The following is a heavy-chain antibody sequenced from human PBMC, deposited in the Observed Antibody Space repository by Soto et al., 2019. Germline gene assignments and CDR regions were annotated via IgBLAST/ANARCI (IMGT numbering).Heavy chain of an antibody. J-gene: IGHJ4*02. D-gene: IGHD6-13*01. CDR1: GFTFSSYG. CDR3: AGDHNSSSSSWTFDY. Sequence: GGSLRLSCAASGFTFSSYGMHWVRQAPGKGLEWVAVIWYDGSNKYYAGSVKGRFTISRDNSKNTLYLQMNSVRAEDTAVYYYAGDHNSSSSSWTFDYWGQGTLVTVSS. CDR2: IWYDGSNK. V-gene: IGHV3-33*01.